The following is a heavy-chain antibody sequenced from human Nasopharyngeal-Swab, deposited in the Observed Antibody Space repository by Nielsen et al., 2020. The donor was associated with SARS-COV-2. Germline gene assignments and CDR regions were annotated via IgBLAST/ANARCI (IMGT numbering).Heavy chain of an antibody. CDR2: TYHSGST. J-gene: IGHJ5*02. V-gene: IGHV4-59*01. Sequence: WIRQPPGKGLEWIGSTYHSGSTNNNPSLKSRVTITVDTSKNQVSLKLTSVTAADTAAYYCAREHIIGNWFDPWGQGTLVTVSS. D-gene: IGHD3-3*01. CDR3: AREHIIGNWFDP.